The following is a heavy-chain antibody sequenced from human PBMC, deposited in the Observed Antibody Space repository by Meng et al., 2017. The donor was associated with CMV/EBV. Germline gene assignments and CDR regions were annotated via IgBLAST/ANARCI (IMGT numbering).Heavy chain of an antibody. V-gene: IGHV1-2*02. D-gene: IGHD1-7*01. CDR1: GYTFTGYY. CDR2: INPNSGGT. CDR3: ARIRVNWNYGELGY. Sequence: ASVKVSCKASGYTFTGYYMHWVRQAPGQGLEWMGWINPNSGGTNYAQKFQGRVTMTRDTSISTAYMELSRPRSDDTAVYYCARIRVNWNYGELGYWGQGTLVTVSS. J-gene: IGHJ4*02.